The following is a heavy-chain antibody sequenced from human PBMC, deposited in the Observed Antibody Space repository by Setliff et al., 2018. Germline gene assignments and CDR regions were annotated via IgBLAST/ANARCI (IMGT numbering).Heavy chain of an antibody. V-gene: IGHV1-69*05. CDR3: ARRRLSGSPHGLDY. Sequence: GASVKVSCKASGGTFSSYAISWVRQAPGQGLEWMGGIIPIFGTANYAQKFQGRVTITTDESTSTAYMELSSLRSEDTAVYYCARRRLSGSPHGLDYWGQGTLVTVSS. CDR2: IIPIFGTA. CDR1: GGTFSSYA. J-gene: IGHJ4*02. D-gene: IGHD1-26*01.